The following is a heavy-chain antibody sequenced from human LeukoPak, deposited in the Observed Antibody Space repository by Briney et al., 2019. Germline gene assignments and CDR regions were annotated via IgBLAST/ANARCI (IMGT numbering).Heavy chain of an antibody. CDR3: ARSHSAAGAISNWFDP. J-gene: IGHJ5*02. CDR2: IYYSGNT. V-gene: IGHV4-39*01. Sequence: SETLSLTCTVSGGSISGSSYYWGWIRQPPGKGLEWIGSIYYSGNTYYSRSLKSRVTISVDTSKNQFSLKLSSVTATDTATYYCARSHSAAGAISNWFDPWGRGTLVTVSS. CDR1: GGSISGSSYY. D-gene: IGHD2-2*01.